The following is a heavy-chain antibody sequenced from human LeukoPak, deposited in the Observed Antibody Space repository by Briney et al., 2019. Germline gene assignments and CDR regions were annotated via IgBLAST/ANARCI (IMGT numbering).Heavy chain of an antibody. J-gene: IGHJ4*02. CDR3: ARDAYYDILTGYYGPFDY. D-gene: IGHD3-9*01. CDR1: GGTFSSYA. CDR2: INTNTGNP. V-gene: IGHV7-4-1*02. Sequence: ASVKVSCKASGGTFSSYAISWVRQAPGQGLEWMGWINTNTGNPTYAQGFTGRFVFSLDTSVSTAYLQISSLKAEDTAVYYCARDAYYDILTGYYGPFDYWGQGTLVTVSS.